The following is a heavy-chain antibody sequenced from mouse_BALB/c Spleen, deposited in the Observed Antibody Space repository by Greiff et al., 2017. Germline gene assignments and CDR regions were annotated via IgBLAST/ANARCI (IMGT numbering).Heavy chain of an antibody. D-gene: IGHD1-1*01. Sequence: EVMLVESGGGLVQPGGSMKLSCVASGFTFSNYWMNWVRQSLEKGLEWVAEIRLKSNNYATHYAESVKGRFIISRDDSKSSVYLQMNNLRAEDTGIYYCTTVDFDYWGQGTTLTVSS. CDR1: GFTFSNYW. V-gene: IGHV6-6*02. CDR2: IRLKSNNYAT. CDR3: TTVDFDY. J-gene: IGHJ2*01.